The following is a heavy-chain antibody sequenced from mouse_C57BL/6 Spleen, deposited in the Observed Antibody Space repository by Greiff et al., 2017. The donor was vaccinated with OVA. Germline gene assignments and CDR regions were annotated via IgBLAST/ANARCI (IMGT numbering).Heavy chain of an antibody. CDR3: ARGRGLLLAY. Sequence: DVMLVESGPGMVKPSQSLSLTCTVTGYSITSGYDWHWIRHFPGNKLEWMGYISYSGSTNYNPSLKSRISITHDTSKNHFFLKLNSVTTEDTATYYCARGRGLLLAYWGQGTLVTVSA. J-gene: IGHJ3*01. V-gene: IGHV3-1*01. CDR1: GYSITSGYD. CDR2: ISYSGST. D-gene: IGHD2-3*01.